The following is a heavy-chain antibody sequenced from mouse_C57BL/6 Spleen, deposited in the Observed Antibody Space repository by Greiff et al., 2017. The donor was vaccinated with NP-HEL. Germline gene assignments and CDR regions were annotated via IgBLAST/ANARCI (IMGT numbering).Heavy chain of an antibody. CDR3: ARGGYSNYPFAY. CDR2: INPNNGGT. Sequence: EVQLQQSGPELVKPGASVKMSCKASGYTFTDYNMHWVKQSHGKSLEWIGYINPNNGGTSYNQKFKGKATLTVNKSSSTAYMELRSLTSEDSAVYYCARGGYSNYPFAYWGQGTLVTVSA. V-gene: IGHV1-22*01. CDR1: GYTFTDYN. J-gene: IGHJ3*01. D-gene: IGHD2-5*01.